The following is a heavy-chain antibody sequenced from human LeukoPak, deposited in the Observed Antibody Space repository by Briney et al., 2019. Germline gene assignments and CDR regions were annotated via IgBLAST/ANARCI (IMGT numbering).Heavy chain of an antibody. J-gene: IGHJ3*02. CDR1: GYTLTELS. D-gene: IGHD4-11*01. V-gene: IGHV1-46*01. CDR2: INPSGGGT. Sequence: ASVKVSCKVSGYTLTELSMHWVRQAPGKGLEWMGIINPSGGGTNYAQKFQGRLTITRDTSTSTVYMELSSLTSEDTAVFYCARDRPELSSDYDGFDIWGQGTMVTVSS. CDR3: ARDRPELSSDYDGFDI.